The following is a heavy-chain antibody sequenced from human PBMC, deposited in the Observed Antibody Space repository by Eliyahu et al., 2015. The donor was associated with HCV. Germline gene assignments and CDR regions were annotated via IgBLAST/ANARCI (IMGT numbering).Heavy chain of an antibody. V-gene: IGHV3-7*02. CDR2: IKHDGSEK. CDR1: GFSFRGXW. D-gene: IGHD3-22*01. Sequence: EVQLVESGGGLVQPGGSLRLSCAASGFSFRGXWMYWVRQTPGKGLEWVANIKHDGSEKYYVDSVKGRFTISRDNAKSSLFLQMNSLRVEDTALYYCVPSSAATTWGQGTLVTVSS. J-gene: IGHJ5*02. CDR3: VPSSAATT.